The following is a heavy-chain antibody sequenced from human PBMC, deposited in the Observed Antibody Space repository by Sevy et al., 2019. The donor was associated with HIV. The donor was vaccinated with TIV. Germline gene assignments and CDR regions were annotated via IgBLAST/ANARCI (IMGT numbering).Heavy chain of an antibody. CDR1: GFKFNGHG. J-gene: IGHJ3*02. V-gene: IGHV3-30*14. D-gene: IGHD3-3*01. CDR2: ISHDGDNK. Sequence: GGSLRLSCVAPGFKFNGHGIHWVRQAPGKGLQWVAGISHDGDNKNYADSVKGRFTISGDQSKNTVFLQMNTLTTEDTAVYYCARDYEVNMWRVVGAFDMWGLGTMVTVSS. CDR3: ARDYEVNMWRVVGAFDM.